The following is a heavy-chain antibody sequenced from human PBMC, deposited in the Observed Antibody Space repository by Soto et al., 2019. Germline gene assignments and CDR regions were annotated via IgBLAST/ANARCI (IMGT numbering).Heavy chain of an antibody. CDR2: ISYDGSNK. D-gene: IGHD3-22*01. J-gene: IGHJ4*02. CDR1: GFTFSNYA. V-gene: IGHV3-30-3*01. Sequence: QVQLVESGGGVAQPGRSLRLSCAASGFTFSNYAFHWVRQAPGKGLEWVALISYDGSNKYYAGSVKGRFTISRDNSKDTVSLQMNSLRVDDAAVYFCARGDAIDHHDRSAAYWGQGTLVTVSS. CDR3: ARGDAIDHHDRSAAY.